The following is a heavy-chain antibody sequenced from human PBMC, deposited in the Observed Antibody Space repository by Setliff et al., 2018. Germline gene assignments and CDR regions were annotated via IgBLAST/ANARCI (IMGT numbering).Heavy chain of an antibody. V-gene: IGHV4-34*01. CDR3: ASASEEGVVPAAILY. Sequence: ASETLSLTCAVYGGSFSGYYWSWIRQPPGKGLEWIGEINHSGSTNYNPSLKSRVTMSIDTSKNQFSLKLNSVTAADMAVYYCASASEEGVVPAAILYWGQGTLVTVSS. CDR2: INHSGST. D-gene: IGHD2-2*01. J-gene: IGHJ4*02. CDR1: GGSFSGYY.